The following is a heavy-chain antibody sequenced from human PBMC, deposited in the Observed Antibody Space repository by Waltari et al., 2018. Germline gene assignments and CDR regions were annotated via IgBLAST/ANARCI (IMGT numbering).Heavy chain of an antibody. CDR2: IGKIGGLT. CDR1: GFTFRNYE. D-gene: IGHD2-15*01. Sequence: EVQLVESGGGVVKPGGSLRLSCVGSGFTFRNYEIHWVRQAPGQGLQWVSLIGKIGGLTYYTDSVKGRFSVSRDNAKNSVYMQLNSLTAADTAVYYCTRYIENSNEFDAWGPGALVTVSS. V-gene: IGHV3-21*04. J-gene: IGHJ5*02. CDR3: TRYIENSNEFDA.